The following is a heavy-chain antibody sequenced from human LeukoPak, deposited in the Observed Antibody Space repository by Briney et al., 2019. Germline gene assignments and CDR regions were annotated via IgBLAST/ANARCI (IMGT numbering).Heavy chain of an antibody. D-gene: IGHD3-3*02. V-gene: IGHV3-7*01. CDR1: GFTFSSYW. CDR2: IKQDGNEK. J-gene: IGHJ4*02. Sequence: GGSLRLSYAASGFTFSSYWMTWVRQAPGKGLEWVASIKQDGNEKYYVDSVKGRFTISRDNARNSLYLQMSSLRADDTAVYYCARDGAFRIYDYWGQGTLVTVSS. CDR3: ARDGAFRIYDY.